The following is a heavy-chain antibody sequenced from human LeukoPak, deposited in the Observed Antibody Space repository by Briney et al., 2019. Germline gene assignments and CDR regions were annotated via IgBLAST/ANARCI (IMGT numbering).Heavy chain of an antibody. V-gene: IGHV3-48*01. CDR3: ARAKRNAFDI. J-gene: IGHJ3*02. Sequence: PGGSLRLSCAASGFTFSSYSMNWVRQAPGKGLEWVSYISRSSSIIYYADSVKGRFTISRDNAKSSLYLQMNSLRAEDTAVYYCARAKRNAFDIWGQGTMVTGSS. CDR2: ISRSSSII. CDR1: GFTFSSYS.